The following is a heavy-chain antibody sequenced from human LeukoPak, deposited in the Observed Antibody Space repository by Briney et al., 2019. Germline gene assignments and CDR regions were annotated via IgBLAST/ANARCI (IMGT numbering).Heavy chain of an antibody. Sequence: GASVKVSCKASGYTFTGYYMHWVRQAPGQGLEWMGWISAYNGNTNYAQKLQGRVTMTTDTSTSTAYMELRSLRSDDTAVYYCARRIYYDSSGYFDYWGQGTLVTVSS. J-gene: IGHJ4*02. D-gene: IGHD3-22*01. CDR2: ISAYNGNT. CDR3: ARRIYYDSSGYFDY. V-gene: IGHV1-18*04. CDR1: GYTFTGYY.